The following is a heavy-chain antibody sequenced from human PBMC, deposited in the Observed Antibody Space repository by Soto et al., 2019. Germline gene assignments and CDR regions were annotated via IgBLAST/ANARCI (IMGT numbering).Heavy chain of an antibody. D-gene: IGHD4-17*01. Sequence: SETLSLTCTVSGGSISSYYWSWIRQPPGKGLEWIGYIYYSGSTKYNPSLKSRVTISVDTSKNQFSLKLSSVTAADTAVYYCARGYGDFRYYYGMDVWGQGTTVTVSS. CDR2: IYYSGST. CDR3: ARGYGDFRYYYGMDV. CDR1: GGSISSYY. V-gene: IGHV4-59*01. J-gene: IGHJ6*02.